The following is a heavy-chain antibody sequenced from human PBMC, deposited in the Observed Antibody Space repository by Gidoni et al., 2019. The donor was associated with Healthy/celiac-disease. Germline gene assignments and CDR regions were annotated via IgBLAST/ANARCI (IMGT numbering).Heavy chain of an antibody. CDR2: IIPIFGTA. V-gene: IGHV1-69*01. CDR1: GGPFRSYA. CDR3: AREKYYDSSGYYLGAFDI. D-gene: IGHD3-22*01. J-gene: IGHJ3*02. Sequence: QVQLVQSGAEVKKPGSSVKVSCKASGGPFRSYAISWVRQAPGQGLEWMGGIIPIFGTANYAQKFQGRVTITADESTSTAYMELSSLRSEDTAVYYCAREKYYDSSGYYLGAFDIWGQGTMVTVSS.